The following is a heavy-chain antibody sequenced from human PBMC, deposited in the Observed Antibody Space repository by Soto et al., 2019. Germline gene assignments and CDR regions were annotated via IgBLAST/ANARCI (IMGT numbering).Heavy chain of an antibody. Sequence: SETLSLTCTVSGGSISSYYWSWIRQPPGKGLEWIGYINYSGSTNYNPSLKSRVTISVDTSKNQFSLKLSSVTAADTAVCYCARAVGYSGYDAAYYFDYWGQGTLVTVSS. J-gene: IGHJ4*02. CDR1: GGSISSYY. CDR3: ARAVGYSGYDAAYYFDY. V-gene: IGHV4-59*01. D-gene: IGHD5-12*01. CDR2: INYSGST.